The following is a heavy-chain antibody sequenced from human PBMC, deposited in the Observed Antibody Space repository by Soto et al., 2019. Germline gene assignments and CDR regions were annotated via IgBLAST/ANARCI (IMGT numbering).Heavy chain of an antibody. CDR1: GFTFSSYA. CDR2: ISGSGGST. CDR3: AKGGYYDILTGYYSPNNWFDP. V-gene: IGHV3-23*01. Sequence: GGSLRLSCAASGFTFSSYAMSWVRQAPGKGLEWVSAISGSGGSTYYADSVKGRFTISRDNSKNTLYLQMNSLRAEDTAVYYCAKGGYYDILTGYYSPNNWFDPWGQGTLVTVSS. J-gene: IGHJ5*02. D-gene: IGHD3-9*01.